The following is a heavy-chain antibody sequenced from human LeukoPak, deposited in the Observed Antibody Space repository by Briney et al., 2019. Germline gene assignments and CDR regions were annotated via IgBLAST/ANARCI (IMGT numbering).Heavy chain of an antibody. D-gene: IGHD3-10*01. J-gene: IGHJ4*02. V-gene: IGHV4-34*01. CDR1: GGCFGGYY. CDR2: INHSGST. CDR3: ASGYGSGTYQFDY. Sequence: MAGGSLRLSCAVYGGCFGGYYWSWIRQPPGKGLEWIGEINHSGSTNYNPSLKSRVTISVDTSKNQFSLKLSSVTAADTAVYYCASGYGSGTYQFDYWGQGTLVTVSS.